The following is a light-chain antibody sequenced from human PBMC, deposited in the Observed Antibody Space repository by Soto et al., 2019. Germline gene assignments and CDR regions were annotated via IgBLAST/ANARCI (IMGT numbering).Light chain of an antibody. CDR2: GAS. CDR1: QSVSSDN. V-gene: IGKV3-20*01. Sequence: EIVLTQSPGTLSLSPGESATLSCRASQSVSSDNLAWYQQKPGQAPRLLISGASSRATGIPDRFSGSGSGTDFTLTIIRLEPEDFAVYYCQQYGSSPYSFGQGTKLGIK. CDR3: QQYGSSPYS. J-gene: IGKJ2*01.